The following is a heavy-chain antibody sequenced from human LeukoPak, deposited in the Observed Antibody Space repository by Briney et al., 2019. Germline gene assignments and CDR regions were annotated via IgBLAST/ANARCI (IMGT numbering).Heavy chain of an antibody. CDR2: VYYSGTT. CDR1: GDSISLSFYY. D-gene: IGHD6-19*01. V-gene: IGHV4-39*07. Sequence: SETLSLTCSVSGDSISLSFYYWGWIRQPPGKALEWIVSVYYSGTTSYNPSLKSRVTISVDMSKNHFSLRLRSVTAADTAMYYCARGTLYRGWSYYLDFWGQGSQVTVSS. CDR3: ARGTLYRGWSYYLDF. J-gene: IGHJ4*02.